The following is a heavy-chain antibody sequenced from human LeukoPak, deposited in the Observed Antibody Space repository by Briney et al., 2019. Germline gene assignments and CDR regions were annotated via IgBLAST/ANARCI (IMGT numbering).Heavy chain of an antibody. J-gene: IGHJ3*02. V-gene: IGHV3-72*01. CDR1: GLTLSDHI. CDR2: SRRKSMGYTT. CDR3: ARDGGRSGNTAFDI. Sequence: GGSLRLSCTGSGLTLSDHIIDWVRQAPGKGLEWVGRSRRKSMGYTTQYAASVKGRFTLSRDDSQNSLYLQMNSLETEDTAAYFCARDGGRSGNTAFDIWGQGTMVTVSS. D-gene: IGHD3-16*01.